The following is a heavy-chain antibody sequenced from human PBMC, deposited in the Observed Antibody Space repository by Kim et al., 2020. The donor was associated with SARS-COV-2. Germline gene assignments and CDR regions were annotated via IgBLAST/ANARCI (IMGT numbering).Heavy chain of an antibody. CDR1: GGSISSYY. Sequence: SETLSLTCTVSGGSISSYYWSWIRQPPGKGLEWIGYIYYSGSTNYNPSLKSRVTISVDTSKNQFSLKLSSVTAADTAVYYCATEDGRVFGYWGQGTLVTVSS. J-gene: IGHJ4*02. CDR3: ATEDGRVFGY. D-gene: IGHD1-26*01. V-gene: IGHV4-59*01. CDR2: IYYSGST.